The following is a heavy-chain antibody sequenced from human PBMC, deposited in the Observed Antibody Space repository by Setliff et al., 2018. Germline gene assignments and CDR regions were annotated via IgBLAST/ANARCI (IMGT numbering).Heavy chain of an antibody. CDR3: ARHGRDYGGNSRDSNWYFDL. CDR1: GDSISSSRYY. D-gene: IGHD4-17*01. J-gene: IGHJ2*01. CDR2: IYYRGAT. V-gene: IGHV4-39*01. Sequence: NPSETLSLTCTVSGDSISSSRYYWAWIRQPPGKGLEWIGNIYYRGATYSNASLASRLTISVDTAKNQFSLKLSSVTAADTAVYYCARHGRDYGGNSRDSNWYFDLWGRGTLVTVSS.